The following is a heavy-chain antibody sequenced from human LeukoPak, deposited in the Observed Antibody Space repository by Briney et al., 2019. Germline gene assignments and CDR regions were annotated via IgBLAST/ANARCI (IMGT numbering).Heavy chain of an antibody. D-gene: IGHD1-26*01. Sequence: GGSLRLSCEASGFTFSSYSMNWVRQAPGKGLEWVAVISYDGSNKYYADSVKGRFTISRDNSKNTLYLQMNSLRAEDTAVYYCAKASRELLSPFDYWGQGTLVTVSS. CDR3: AKASRELLSPFDY. CDR1: GFTFSSYS. V-gene: IGHV3-30*18. J-gene: IGHJ4*02. CDR2: ISYDGSNK.